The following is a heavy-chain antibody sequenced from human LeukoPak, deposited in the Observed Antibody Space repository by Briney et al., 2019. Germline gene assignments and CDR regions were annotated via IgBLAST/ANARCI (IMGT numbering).Heavy chain of an antibody. V-gene: IGHV4-59*01. CDR3: ARGLFYDFWSGYTGYGMDV. CDR2: IYYSGST. D-gene: IGHD3-3*01. Sequence: PSETLSLTCTVSGGSISSYYWSWIRQPPGEGLEWIGYIYYSGSTNYNPSLKSRVTISVDTSKNQFSLKLSSVTAADTAVYYCARGLFYDFWSGYTGYGMDVWGQGTTVTVSS. J-gene: IGHJ6*02. CDR1: GGSISSYY.